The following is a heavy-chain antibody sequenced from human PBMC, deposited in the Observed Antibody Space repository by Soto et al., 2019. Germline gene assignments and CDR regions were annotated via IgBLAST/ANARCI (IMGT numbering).Heavy chain of an antibody. CDR2: IYYSGST. D-gene: IGHD3-9*01. CDR1: GGSISSYY. J-gene: IGHJ5*02. V-gene: IGHV4-59*01. Sequence: QVQLQESGPGLVKPSETLSLTCTVSGGSISSYYWSWIRQPPGKGLEWIGYIYYSGSTKYNPSLKSRFTISVDTSKHPFSLKLSSVTAADTAVYYCARGSYYDIFNWFDPWGQGTLVTVSS. CDR3: ARGSYYDIFNWFDP.